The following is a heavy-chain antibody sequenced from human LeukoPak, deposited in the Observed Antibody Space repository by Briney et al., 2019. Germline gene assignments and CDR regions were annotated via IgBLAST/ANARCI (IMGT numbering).Heavy chain of an antibody. D-gene: IGHD2-2*01. J-gene: IGHJ6*02. CDR1: GFTFSSYA. Sequence: GGSLRLSCAASGFTFSSYAMSWVRQAPGKGLEWVSAISGGGSTYYADSVKGRFTISRDISKNTLYLQMNSLRAEDTAVYYCAKSSSTNCFPCDGLDVWGQGATVTVSS. CDR2: ISGGGST. V-gene: IGHV3-23*01. CDR3: AKSSSTNCFPCDGLDV.